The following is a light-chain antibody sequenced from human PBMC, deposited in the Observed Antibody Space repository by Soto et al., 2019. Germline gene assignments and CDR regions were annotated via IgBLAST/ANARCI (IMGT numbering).Light chain of an antibody. V-gene: IGLV2-14*01. CDR1: SSDVGGYNY. CDR2: EVT. CDR3: SSLTSSSTPYV. Sequence: QSALTQPASVSGSPGQSITISCTGTSSDVGGYNYVSWYQQHPGKAPKLMLYEVTNRPSGVSNRFSGSKSGNTASLTISGLQAEDEADYYCSSLTSSSTPYVFGTGTKLTVL. J-gene: IGLJ1*01.